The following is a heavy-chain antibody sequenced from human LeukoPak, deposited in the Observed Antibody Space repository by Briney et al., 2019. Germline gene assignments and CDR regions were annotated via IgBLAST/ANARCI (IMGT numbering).Heavy chain of an antibody. J-gene: IGHJ4*02. CDR1: GYTFTSYY. D-gene: IGHD3-10*02. V-gene: IGHV1-46*01. Sequence: ASVKVSCKASGYTFTSYYMHWVRQAPGQGLEWMGIINPSGGSTSYAQKFQGRVTMTRDTSTSTVYMELSSLRSEGAAVYYCARDYGSDVRTRPFDYWGQGTLVTVSS. CDR2: INPSGGST. CDR3: ARDYGSDVRTRPFDY.